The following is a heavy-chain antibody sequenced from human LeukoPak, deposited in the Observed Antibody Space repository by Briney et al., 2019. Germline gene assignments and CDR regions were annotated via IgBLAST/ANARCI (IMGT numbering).Heavy chain of an antibody. V-gene: IGHV1-46*01. CDR2: INPSDGST. Sequence: ASVKVSCKASGGTFSSYAISWVRQAPGQGLEWMGIINPSDGSTSYAQKFQGRVTMTRDMSASTLYVELSSLRSEDTAVYYCARNGYYDSGGYFYYYYYMDVWGKGTTVTVSS. CDR3: ARNGYYDSGGYFYYYYYMDV. D-gene: IGHD3-22*01. CDR1: GGTFSSYA. J-gene: IGHJ6*03.